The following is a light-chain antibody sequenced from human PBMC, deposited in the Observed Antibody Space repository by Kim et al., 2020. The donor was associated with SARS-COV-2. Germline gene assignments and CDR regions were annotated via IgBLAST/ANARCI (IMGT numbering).Light chain of an antibody. CDR1: SGHSSYA. V-gene: IGLV4-69*01. CDR2: LNSDGSH. CDR3: QTWGTGIQVV. Sequence: QLVLTQSPSASASLGASVKLTCTLSSGHSSYAIAWHQQQPEKGPRYLMKLNSDGSHSKGDGIPDRFSGSSSGAERYLTSSSLQSEDEADYYCQTWGTGIQVVFGGGTQLTVL. J-gene: IGLJ2*01.